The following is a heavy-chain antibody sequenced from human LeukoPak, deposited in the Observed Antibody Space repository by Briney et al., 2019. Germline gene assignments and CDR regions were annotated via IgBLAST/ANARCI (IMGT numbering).Heavy chain of an antibody. J-gene: IGHJ4*02. D-gene: IGHD3-10*01. CDR1: GYSISSGYY. CDR3: ASVVRGVLAPAYYYFDY. Sequence: SETLSLTCTVSGYSISSGYYWGWIRQPPGKGLEWIGSIYHSGSTYYNPSLKSRVTISVDTSKNQFSLKLSSVTAADTAVYYCASVVRGVLAPAYYYFDYWGQGTLVTVSS. V-gene: IGHV4-38-2*02. CDR2: IYHSGST.